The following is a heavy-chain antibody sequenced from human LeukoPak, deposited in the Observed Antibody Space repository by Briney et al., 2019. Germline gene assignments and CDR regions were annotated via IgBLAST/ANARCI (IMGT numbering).Heavy chain of an antibody. V-gene: IGHV3-23*01. D-gene: IGHD4-17*01. J-gene: IGHJ4*02. CDR1: GFTFSSYA. CDR2: ISGSGGST. Sequence: PGGSLRLSCAASGFTFSSYAMSWVRQAPGKGLEWVSAISGSGGSTYYADSVKGRFTISRDNSKNTLYLQMNSLRAEDTAVYYCAETLYGDYVAYYFDYWGQGTLVTVSS. CDR3: AETLYGDYVAYYFDY.